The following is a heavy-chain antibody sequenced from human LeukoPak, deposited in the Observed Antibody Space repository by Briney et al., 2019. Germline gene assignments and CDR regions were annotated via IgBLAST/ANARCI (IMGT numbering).Heavy chain of an antibody. Sequence: SETLSLTCAVYGGSFSGYYWSWIRQPPGKGLEWIGEINHSGSTNYNPSLKSRVAISVDTSKNQFSLKLSSVTAADTAVYYCARRRCSSTSCYAYRVVVNWFDPWGQGTLVTVSS. V-gene: IGHV4-34*01. CDR2: INHSGST. J-gene: IGHJ5*02. D-gene: IGHD2-2*01. CDR3: ARRRCSSTSCYAYRVVVNWFDP. CDR1: GGSFSGYY.